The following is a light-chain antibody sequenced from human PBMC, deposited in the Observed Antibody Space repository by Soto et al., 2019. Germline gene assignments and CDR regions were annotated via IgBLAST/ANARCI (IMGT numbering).Light chain of an antibody. CDR1: QSVFDH. Sequence: DVHLTQSPSSLSASTGERVTITCRASQSVFDHLNWYQQRPGKAPKLLIYGATGLYSGVPSRFSGSGFGTDFTLTISSLQAEDFATYYCQQSSSTPLTFGGGTKVEFK. V-gene: IGKV1-39*01. CDR3: QQSSSTPLT. CDR2: GAT. J-gene: IGKJ4*01.